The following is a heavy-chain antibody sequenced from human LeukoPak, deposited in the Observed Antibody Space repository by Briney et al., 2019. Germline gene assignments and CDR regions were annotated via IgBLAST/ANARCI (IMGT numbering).Heavy chain of an antibody. CDR3: AKVGLQSYYFDY. CDR1: GFTFSSYG. V-gene: IGHV3-30*02. J-gene: IGHJ4*02. Sequence: GGSLRLSCAATGFTFSSYGMHWVRQAPGKGLEWVAFIRYDGSNKYYADSVKGRFTISRDNSKNTLYLQMNSLRAEDTAVYYCAKVGLQSYYFDYWGQGTLVTVSS. CDR2: IRYDGSNK. D-gene: IGHD3/OR15-3a*01.